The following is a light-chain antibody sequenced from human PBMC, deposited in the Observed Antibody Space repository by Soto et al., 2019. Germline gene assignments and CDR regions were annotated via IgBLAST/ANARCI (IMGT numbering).Light chain of an antibody. CDR1: QSFTNSS. Sequence: EIVLTQSPGTLSLSPGERATLSCRASQSFTNSSLAWYQQKPGQAPRLLIYGASSRATGIPDRFSGSGSGTDFTLTISRLEPEDFAVYYCQQYGSSSFTFGPGTKVDI. CDR3: QQYGSSSFT. CDR2: GAS. V-gene: IGKV3-20*01. J-gene: IGKJ3*01.